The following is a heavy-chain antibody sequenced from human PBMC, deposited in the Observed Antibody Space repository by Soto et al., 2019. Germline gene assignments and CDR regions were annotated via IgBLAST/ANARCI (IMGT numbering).Heavy chain of an antibody. CDR2: IHHSGST. CDR3: ARQGFGQLHGLVDV. V-gene: IGHV4-59*08. J-gene: IGHJ6*02. D-gene: IGHD3-10*01. CDR1: GGSITSHY. Sequence: QVQLQESGPGLVKPSETLSLTCSVSGGSITSHYCSWFRQPPGKGLEWIGYIHHSGSTSYNPSLKSRCTMSVDTAKNHCSLRVNSVTAADTALYYCARQGFGQLHGLVDVWGPGTTVTVSS.